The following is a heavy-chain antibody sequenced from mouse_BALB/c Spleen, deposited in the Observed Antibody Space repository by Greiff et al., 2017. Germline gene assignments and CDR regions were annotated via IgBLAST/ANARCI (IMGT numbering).Heavy chain of an antibody. CDR3: ARSDYGSSGAY. V-gene: IGHV1-63*02. CDR2: IYPGGGYT. D-gene: IGHD1-1*01. CDR1: GYTFTNYW. Sequence: VKLMESGAELVRPGTSVKISCKASGYTFTNYWLGWVKQRPGHGLEWIGDIYPGGGYTNYNEKFKGKATLTADTSSSTAYMQLSSLTSEDSAVYFCARSDYGSSGAYWGQGTLVTVSA. J-gene: IGHJ3*01.